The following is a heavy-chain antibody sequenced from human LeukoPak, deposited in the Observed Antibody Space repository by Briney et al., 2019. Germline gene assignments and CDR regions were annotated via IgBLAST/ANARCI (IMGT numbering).Heavy chain of an antibody. Sequence: PGGSLRLSCAASGFTVSSNYMSWVRQAPGKGLEWVSHIYSGGSTYYGDSVKGRFTISRDESKNTLYLQMNSLRSEDTAVYYCARNRVAVTGQRCYMDVWGKGATVTVSS. V-gene: IGHV3-53*01. CDR2: IYSGGST. J-gene: IGHJ6*03. CDR1: GFTVSSNY. D-gene: IGHD6-19*01. CDR3: ARNRVAVTGQRCYMDV.